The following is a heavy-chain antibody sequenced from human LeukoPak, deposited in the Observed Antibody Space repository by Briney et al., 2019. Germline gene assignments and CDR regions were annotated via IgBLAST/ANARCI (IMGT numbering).Heavy chain of an antibody. J-gene: IGHJ6*03. V-gene: IGHV3-30*02. CDR2: IPYDGSDK. CDR3: ARGLLYSSGWYSYYYYYYMDV. Sequence: GGSLRLSCAASGFPFSSYGMHWVRQALGKGLEWVAFIPYDGSDKFYADSVKGRFTISRDNSKNTLYLQMNSLTAADTAVYYCARGLLYSSGWYSYYYYYYMDVWGKGTTVTVSS. CDR1: GFPFSSYG. D-gene: IGHD6-19*01.